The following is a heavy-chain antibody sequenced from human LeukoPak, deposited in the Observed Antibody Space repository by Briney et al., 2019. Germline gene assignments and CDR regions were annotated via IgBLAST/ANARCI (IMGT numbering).Heavy chain of an antibody. Sequence: GGSLRLSCAASGFTFSSYWMSWVRQAPGKGLEWVANIKQDGSEKYYVDSVKGRFTISRDNAKNSLYLQMNSLRAEDTAVYYCARAKDLYYYDSSGYLYWGQGTLSPSPQ. CDR1: GFTFSSYW. CDR3: ARAKDLYYYDSSGYLY. CDR2: IKQDGSEK. D-gene: IGHD3-22*01. V-gene: IGHV3-7*01. J-gene: IGHJ4*02.